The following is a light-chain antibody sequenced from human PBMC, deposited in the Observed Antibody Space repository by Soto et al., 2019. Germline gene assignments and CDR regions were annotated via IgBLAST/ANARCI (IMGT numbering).Light chain of an antibody. V-gene: IGKV3-11*01. CDR2: DAS. J-gene: IGKJ5*01. CDR1: QSVSRY. CDR3: QQRSNWPPIT. Sequence: EIVLTQSPAPLSLSPGERSTLSCRASQSVSRYLAWYQQKPGQAPRLLIYDASNRATGIPARFSGSGSGTGFTLTISSLEPEDFAVYYCQQRSNWPPITFGQGTRLEIK.